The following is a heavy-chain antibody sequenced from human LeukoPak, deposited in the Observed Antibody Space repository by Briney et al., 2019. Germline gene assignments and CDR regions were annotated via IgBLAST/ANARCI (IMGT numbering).Heavy chain of an antibody. J-gene: IGHJ4*02. CDR2: INHSGST. Sequence: SETLSLTCAVYGGSFSDYYWSWIRQPPGKGLEWIGEINHSGSTHYNPSLKSRVTISVDTSKNQFSLKLSSVTAADTAVYYCARGRTAITMVRGVKSYYFDYWGQGTLVTVSS. CDR3: ARGRTAITMVRGVKSYYFDY. V-gene: IGHV4-34*01. D-gene: IGHD3-10*01. CDR1: GGSFSDYY.